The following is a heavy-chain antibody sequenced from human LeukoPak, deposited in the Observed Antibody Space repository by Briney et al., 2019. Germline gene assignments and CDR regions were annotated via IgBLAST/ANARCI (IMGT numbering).Heavy chain of an antibody. Sequence: GESLQISCKGSGYSFSSYWIGWGRQMPGKGLEGMGIISPGDSDTRYSPSFQGQVTVSADKSISTAYLQWSSLKASDTAMYYCARHGTSSSNWYFDYWGQGTLVTVSS. J-gene: IGHJ4*02. D-gene: IGHD6-13*01. CDR1: GYSFSSYW. CDR2: ISPGDSDT. CDR3: ARHGTSSSNWYFDY. V-gene: IGHV5-51*01.